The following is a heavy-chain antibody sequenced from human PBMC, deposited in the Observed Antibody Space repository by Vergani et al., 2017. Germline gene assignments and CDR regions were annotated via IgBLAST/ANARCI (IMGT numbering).Heavy chain of an antibody. J-gene: IGHJ4*02. V-gene: IGHV3-7*01. Sequence: EVEVVESGGGLVQPGGSLRLSCAASGFRFSNYWMHWPGQAPGKGLVWVAAIKRDESAKQYVESVKGRFTISRDNAKSSLYLQMNSLRVADTAVYYCAGGHPVGSYWGQGTLVTVSS. CDR2: IKRDESAK. CDR3: AGGHPVGSY. CDR1: GFRFSNYW. D-gene: IGHD1-26*01.